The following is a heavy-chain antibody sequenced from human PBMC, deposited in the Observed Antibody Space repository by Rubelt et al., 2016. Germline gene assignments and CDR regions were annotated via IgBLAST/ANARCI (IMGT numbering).Heavy chain of an antibody. CDR3: ARLGVTGTTWGFDY. V-gene: IGHV4-39*01. CDR2: GST. Sequence: GSTYYNPSLKSRVTISVDTSKNQFSLKLSSVTAADTAVYYCARLGVTGTTWGFDYWGQGTLVTVSS. J-gene: IGHJ4*02. D-gene: IGHD1-20*01.